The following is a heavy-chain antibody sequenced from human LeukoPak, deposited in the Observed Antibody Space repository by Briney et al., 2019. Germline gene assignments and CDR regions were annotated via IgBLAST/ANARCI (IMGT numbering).Heavy chain of an antibody. CDR3: TRTTHVGPGRIQLWSSLDY. CDR2: ISYDGSNK. CDR1: GFTFSSYT. J-gene: IGHJ4*02. Sequence: PGGSLRLSCAASGFTFSSYTIHWVRQAPGKGLECVAVISYDGSNKYYADSVKGRFTISRDNSKNTLYLQMNSLRTEDTAVYYCTRTTHVGPGRIQLWSSLDYWGQGTLVTVSS. D-gene: IGHD5-18*01. V-gene: IGHV3-30*04.